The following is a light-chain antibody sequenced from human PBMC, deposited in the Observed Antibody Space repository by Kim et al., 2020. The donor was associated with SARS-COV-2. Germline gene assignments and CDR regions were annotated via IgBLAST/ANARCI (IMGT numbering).Light chain of an antibody. Sequence: GERATLTCRASHSVNHGNLAWYQPKPGPAPRPLIYSASSKATRSPDWFSGSWSWTDFTLTISRLEPEDFAVYYCHQYCTSPETFGRGTNLEI. J-gene: IGKJ2*01. CDR3: HQYCTSPET. V-gene: IGKV3-20*01. CDR1: HSVNHGN. CDR2: SAS.